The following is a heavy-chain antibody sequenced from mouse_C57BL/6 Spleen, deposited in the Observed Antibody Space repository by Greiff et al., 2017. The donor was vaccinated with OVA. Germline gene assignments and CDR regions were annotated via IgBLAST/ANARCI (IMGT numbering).Heavy chain of an antibody. J-gene: IGHJ4*01. CDR2: INPRSGYT. Sequence: VQLQQSGAELAKPGASVKLSCKASGYTFTSYWMHWVKQRPGQGLEWIGYINPRSGYTKYNQKFKDKATLTADKSSSTAYMQLSSLTYEDSAVYYCARMDYSNYEGRYYAMDYWGQGTSVTVSS. CDR3: ARMDYSNYEGRYYAMDY. V-gene: IGHV1-7*01. CDR1: GYTFTSYW. D-gene: IGHD2-5*01.